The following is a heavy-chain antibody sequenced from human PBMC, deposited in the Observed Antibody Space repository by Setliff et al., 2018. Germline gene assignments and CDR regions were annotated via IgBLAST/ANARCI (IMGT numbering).Heavy chain of an antibody. CDR3: SRALSIYAISGYYYY. CDR2: IYTSGST. CDR1: GGSISSSSYY. D-gene: IGHD3-22*01. J-gene: IGHJ4*02. Sequence: SETLSLTCTVSGGSISSSSYYWSWIRQPAGKGLEWIGRIYTSGSTHYNPSLKSRVTISVDTSKNQFSLKLSSVTAADTAVYYCSRALSIYAISGYYYYWGQGTLVTVSS. V-gene: IGHV4-61*02.